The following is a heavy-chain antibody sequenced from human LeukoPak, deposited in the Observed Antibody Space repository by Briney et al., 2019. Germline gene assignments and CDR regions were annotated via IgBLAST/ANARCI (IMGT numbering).Heavy chain of an antibody. CDR3: ARRTCSSTSCYYYYYMDV. J-gene: IGHJ6*03. V-gene: IGHV4-38-2*02. CDR2: IYHSGST. CDR1: GYSISSDYY. D-gene: IGHD2-2*01. Sequence: PSETLSLTCTVSGYSISSDYYWGWIRQPPGKGLEWIGSIYHSGSTYYNPSLKSRLTISVDTSKNQFSLKLSSVTAADTAVYYCARRTCSSTSCYYYYYMDVWGKGTTVTISS.